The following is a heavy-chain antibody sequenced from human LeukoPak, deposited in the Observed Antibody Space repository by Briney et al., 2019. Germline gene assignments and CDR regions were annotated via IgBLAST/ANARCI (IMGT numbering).Heavy chain of an antibody. CDR3: ARFSSGWYSGDY. J-gene: IGHJ4*02. Sequence: KPSETLSLTCTVSGGSISSYYWSWIRQPPGKGLEWIGHIYYSGSTNYNPSLKSRVTISIDTSKNQFSLRLSSVTAADTAVYYCARFSSGWYSGDYWGQGTLVTVSS. CDR1: GGSISSYY. V-gene: IGHV4-59*01. D-gene: IGHD6-19*01. CDR2: IYYSGST.